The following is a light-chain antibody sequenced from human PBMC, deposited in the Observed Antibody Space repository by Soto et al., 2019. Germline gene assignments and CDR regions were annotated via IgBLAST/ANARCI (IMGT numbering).Light chain of an antibody. V-gene: IGKV1-8*01. CDR1: QGISSY. CDR2: AAS. J-gene: IGKJ1*01. Sequence: AIRMTQSPSSLSASTGDRVTITCRASQGISSYLAWYQQKPGKAPKLLIYAASTLQSGVPSRFTGSGSGTDFTLTISCLHSEDFAPYYCQQYYFYPWTFGQGTKV. CDR3: QQYYFYPWT.